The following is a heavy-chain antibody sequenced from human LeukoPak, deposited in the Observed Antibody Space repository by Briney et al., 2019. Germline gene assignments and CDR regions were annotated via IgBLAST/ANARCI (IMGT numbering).Heavy chain of an antibody. V-gene: IGHV4-59*08. D-gene: IGHD1-26*01. CDR2: IHYSGST. CDR3: ARVWTDSGSYYDDRGAFDY. J-gene: IGHJ4*02. Sequence: PLETLSLTCSVSGGSISSYYWSWIRQTPGKGPEWIAYIHYSGSTNYNPSLKSRVTISIDTSKNQFSLKLSSVTAADTALYYCARVWTDSGSYYDDRGAFDYWGQGTLVTVSS. CDR1: GGSISSYY.